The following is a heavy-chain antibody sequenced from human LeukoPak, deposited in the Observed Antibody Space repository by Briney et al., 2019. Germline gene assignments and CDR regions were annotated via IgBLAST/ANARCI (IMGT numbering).Heavy chain of an antibody. CDR1: GFTFSSYA. CDR3: AKDYWYSSSHLDY. CDR2: IRYDGSNK. J-gene: IGHJ4*02. D-gene: IGHD6-13*01. V-gene: IGHV3-30*02. Sequence: PGGSLRLSCAASGFTFSSYAMHWVRQAPGKGLEWVAFIRYDGSNKYYADSVKGRFTISRENSKNTLYLQMNSLRAEDTAVYYCAKDYWYSSSHLDYWGQGTLVTVSS.